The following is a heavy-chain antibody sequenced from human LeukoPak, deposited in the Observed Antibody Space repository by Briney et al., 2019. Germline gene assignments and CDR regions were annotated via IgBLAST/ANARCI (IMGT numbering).Heavy chain of an antibody. CDR2: MTPTSGTG. Sequence: SVKVSCKASGGTFSSKDITWVRQAPGQGLEWVGGMTPTSGTGNTAQKFQGRVAVTADESTTTVYMELSSLRSDDTALYYCARGRDVVVETLTGWGQGTLVTVSS. CDR3: ARGRDVVVETLTG. D-gene: IGHD2-15*01. CDR1: GGTFSSKD. J-gene: IGHJ4*01. V-gene: IGHV1-69*13.